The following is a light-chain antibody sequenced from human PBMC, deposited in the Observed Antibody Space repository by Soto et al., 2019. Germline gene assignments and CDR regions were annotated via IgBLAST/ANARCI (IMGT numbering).Light chain of an antibody. CDR2: DVS. Sequence: QSVLTQPASVSGSPGQSITIYCTGTSSDVGGYNYVSWYQQHPGKAPKLMIYDVSYRPSGVSDRFAGSKSGNTASLTISGLQAEDEAEYYCSSYTSSSTLEVFGTGTKLTVL. CDR3: SSYTSSSTLEV. CDR1: SSDVGGYNY. J-gene: IGLJ1*01. V-gene: IGLV2-14*01.